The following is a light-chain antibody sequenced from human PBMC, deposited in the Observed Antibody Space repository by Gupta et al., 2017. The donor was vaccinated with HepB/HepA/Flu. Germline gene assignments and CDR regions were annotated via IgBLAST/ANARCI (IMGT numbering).Light chain of an antibody. J-gene: IGLJ3*02. V-gene: IGLV2-14*03. Sequence: QSALTQPASVSGSPGQTVTIFCTGPNSDVGGYNFVSWYQQHPGKVPNLLIYDVSHRPSGVSNRFSASKSGNTASLRISRLQADDEADYFCSSYTSSTTWVFGGGTKLTVL. CDR1: NSDVGGYNF. CDR3: SSYTSSTTWV. CDR2: DVS.